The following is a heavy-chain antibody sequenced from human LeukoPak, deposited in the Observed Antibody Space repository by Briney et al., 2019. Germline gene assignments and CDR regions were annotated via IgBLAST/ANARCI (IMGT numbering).Heavy chain of an antibody. Sequence: SETLSLTCAVCGGSFSGYYWSWIRQPPGKGLEWIGEINHSGSTNYNPSLKSRVTISVDTSKNQFSLKLSSVTAADTAVYYCARAGRITGTTALFDYWGQGTLVTVSS. CDR3: ARAGRITGTTALFDY. CDR2: INHSGST. V-gene: IGHV4-34*01. D-gene: IGHD1-20*01. J-gene: IGHJ4*02. CDR1: GGSFSGYY.